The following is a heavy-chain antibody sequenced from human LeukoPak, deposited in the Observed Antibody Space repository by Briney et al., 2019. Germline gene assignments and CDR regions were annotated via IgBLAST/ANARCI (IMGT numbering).Heavy chain of an antibody. V-gene: IGHV3-30*04. CDR2: ISYDGSNK. D-gene: IGHD2-15*01. CDR1: GFTFSSYA. CDR3: AKDQDSPGYYFDY. Sequence: GGSLRLSCAASGFTFSSYAMHWVRQAPGKGLEWVAVISYDGSNKYYADSVKGRFTISRDNSKNTLYLQMNSLRAEDTAVYYCAKDQDSPGYYFDYWGQGTLVTVSS. J-gene: IGHJ4*02.